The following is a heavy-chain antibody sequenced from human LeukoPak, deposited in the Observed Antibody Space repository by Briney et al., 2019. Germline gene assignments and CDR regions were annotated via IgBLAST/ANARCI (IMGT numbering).Heavy chain of an antibody. CDR1: AGSISSYY. CDR2: IYYSGST. Sequence: PSGTLSLTCTVSAGSISSYYWSWIRQPPGKGLEWIGYIYYSGSTNYNPSLKSRVTISVDTSKNQFSLKLSSVTAADTAVYYCARVVIDGYKTPYYFDYWGQGTLVTVSS. D-gene: IGHD5-24*01. CDR3: ARVVIDGYKTPYYFDY. J-gene: IGHJ4*02. V-gene: IGHV4-59*01.